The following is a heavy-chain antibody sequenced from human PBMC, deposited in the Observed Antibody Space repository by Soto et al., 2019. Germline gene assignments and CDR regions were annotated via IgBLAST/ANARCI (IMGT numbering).Heavy chain of an antibody. J-gene: IGHJ4*02. CDR2: ISNEGSKN. CDR1: GFTFSNYA. V-gene: IGHV3-30*04. CDR3: AKVPLRPYYFDY. Sequence: QVQLVDSGGGVVQPGGSLRLSCAASGFTFSNYAMHGVRQVPGKGLEWVALISNEGSKNDYADSVRGGFTSSRDNSMNTLFLQMNSLRPEDTATYYCAKVPLRPYYFDYWGPGTLVTVSS. D-gene: IGHD4-17*01.